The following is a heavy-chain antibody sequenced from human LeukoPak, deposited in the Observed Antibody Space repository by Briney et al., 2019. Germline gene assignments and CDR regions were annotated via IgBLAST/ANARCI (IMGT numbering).Heavy chain of an antibody. Sequence: SETLSLTCTVSGGSISSTSYYWGWIRQPPGKGLEWIGYIYYSGSTSYNPSLKSRVTISVDTSKNQISLKLSSVTAADTAVYYCARDLGVMVRAFDIWGQGTMVTVSS. J-gene: IGHJ3*02. D-gene: IGHD5-18*01. CDR3: ARDLGVMVRAFDI. V-gene: IGHV4-61*01. CDR1: GGSISSTSYY. CDR2: IYYSGST.